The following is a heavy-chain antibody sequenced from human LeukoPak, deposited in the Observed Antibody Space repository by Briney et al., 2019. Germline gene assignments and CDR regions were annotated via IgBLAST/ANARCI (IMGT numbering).Heavy chain of an antibody. V-gene: IGHV1-2*02. J-gene: IGHJ4*02. CDR3: ARTKQQPVRGPFDY. CDR2: NNPNSGGT. CDR1: GYTFTGYY. Sequence: ASVKVSCKASGYTFTGYYMHWVRQPPGQGLEWMGWNNPNSGGTNYAQKFQGRVTMTRDTSISTAYMELSRLRSDDTAVYYCARTKQQPVRGPFDYWGQGTLVTVSP. D-gene: IGHD6-13*01.